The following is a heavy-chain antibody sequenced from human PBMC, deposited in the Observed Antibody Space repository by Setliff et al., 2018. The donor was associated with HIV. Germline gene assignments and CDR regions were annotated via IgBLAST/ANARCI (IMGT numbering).Heavy chain of an antibody. CDR3: AKALGGYFDY. CDR1: GFTFSSYP. V-gene: IGHV3-30*18. D-gene: IGHD3-16*01. Sequence: GGSLRLSCAASGFTFSSYPMHWVRQAPGKGLEWVAIISFDGSNKFYADSVKGRLTISRDNSKNTLYLQMNSLRPEDTAVYYCAKALGGYFDYWGQGTLVTVSS. J-gene: IGHJ4*02. CDR2: ISFDGSNK.